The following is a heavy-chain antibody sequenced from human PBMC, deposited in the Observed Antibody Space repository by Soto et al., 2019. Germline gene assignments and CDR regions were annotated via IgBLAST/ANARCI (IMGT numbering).Heavy chain of an antibody. CDR3: AKDRVGGTFYTPLAF. V-gene: IGHV3-30*18. CDR1: GFNVDNSG. J-gene: IGHJ4*02. Sequence: PAGSLRLACQASGFNVDNSGMHWVRQAPGKGLEWVAVITYDGSFQYYADSVKGRFTISRDNSKNTLSLHLNTLKPEDTAVYHCAKDRVGGTFYTPLAFWGQGTLVTVSS. D-gene: IGHD1-7*01. CDR2: ITYDGSFQ.